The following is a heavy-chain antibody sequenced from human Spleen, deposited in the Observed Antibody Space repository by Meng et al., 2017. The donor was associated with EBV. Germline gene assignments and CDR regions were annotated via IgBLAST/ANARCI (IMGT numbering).Heavy chain of an antibody. D-gene: IGHD1-26*01. CDR2: MYQSGST. CDR3: ATIIVPATTMNY. V-gene: IGHV4-30-2*01. J-gene: IGHJ4*02. CDR1: VGSITSSGYS. Sequence: HLLLQEPAPGLLKPSQTLPLTCAVSVGSITSSGYSWTWIRQPPGKGLEWIGYMYQSGSTYYSPSLKSRATISVDRSKNHLSLKLSSVTAADTAFYYCATIIVPATTMNYWGPGTLVTVSS.